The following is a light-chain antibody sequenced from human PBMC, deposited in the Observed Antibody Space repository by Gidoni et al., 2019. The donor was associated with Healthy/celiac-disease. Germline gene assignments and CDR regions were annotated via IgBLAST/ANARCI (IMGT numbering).Light chain of an antibody. CDR1: QSVSSY. V-gene: IGKV3-11*01. CDR3: QQRSNWHPST. J-gene: IGKJ5*01. Sequence: EIVLTQSPATLSLSPGERATLSCRASQSVSSYLAWYQQKPGQAPRLLIYEASNRATGIPARFSGSGSGTDLTLTISSLETEDFAVYYCQQRSNWHPSTFGQGTRLEIK. CDR2: EAS.